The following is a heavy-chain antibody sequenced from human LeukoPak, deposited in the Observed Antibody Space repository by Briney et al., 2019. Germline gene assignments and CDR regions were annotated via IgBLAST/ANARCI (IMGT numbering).Heavy chain of an antibody. CDR3: TRRLDD. CDR2: IKHDESEK. V-gene: IGHV3-7*01. CDR1: GFSFNSDW. J-gene: IGHJ4*02. Sequence: GGSLGLSCAASGFSFNSDWMDWVRQAPGKGLEWVANIKHDESEKNYLDSVKGRFTISRDNAQNSLYLQMNGLRVEDTAVYYCTRRLDDWGQGTLVTVSS. D-gene: IGHD3-16*01.